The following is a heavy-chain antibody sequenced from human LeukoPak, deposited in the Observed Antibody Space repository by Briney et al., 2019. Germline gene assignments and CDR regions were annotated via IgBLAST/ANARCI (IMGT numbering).Heavy chain of an antibody. CDR1: GFTFRNYD. CDR3: ARGPAGDPFDH. Sequence: GESLRLSCAASGFTFRNYDMNWVRQAPGKGLEWVSFIGSSGSPIYYADSVKGRLTISRDNAKNSLYLQMSSLRVEDTAVYYCARGPAGDPFDHWGQGTLATVSS. D-gene: IGHD3-16*01. J-gene: IGHJ4*02. V-gene: IGHV3-48*03. CDR2: IGSSGSPI.